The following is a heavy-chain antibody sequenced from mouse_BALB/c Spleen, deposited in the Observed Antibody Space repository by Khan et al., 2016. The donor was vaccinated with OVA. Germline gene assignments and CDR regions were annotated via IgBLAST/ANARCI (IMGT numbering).Heavy chain of an antibody. CDR1: GYTFTNNG. CDR3: ARVGYAGTMDY. CDR2: INTYTGEP. V-gene: IGHV9-3-1*01. Sequence: VQLQESGPELKKPGETVKISCKASGYTFTNNGMNWVKQNPGKGLKWMGWINTYTGEPTYVDDFKGRFAFSLETSATTAYLQINNLKNEDTATYCCARVGYAGTMDYWGQGTSVTVSS. J-gene: IGHJ4*01. D-gene: IGHD2-14*01.